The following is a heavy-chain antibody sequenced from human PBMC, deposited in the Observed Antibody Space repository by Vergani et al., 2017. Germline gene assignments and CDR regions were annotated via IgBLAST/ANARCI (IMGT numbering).Heavy chain of an antibody. D-gene: IGHD2-2*01. CDR2: IYYSGST. CDR3: ARGVRYCSSTSCYAWFDP. J-gene: IGHJ5*02. CDR1: GGSISSHY. V-gene: IGHV4-59*08. Sequence: QVQLQESGPGLVKPSETLSLTCTVSGGSISSHYWSWIRQPPGKGLEWIGYIYYSGSTNYNPSLKSRVTIAVDTSKNQFSLKLSSVTAADTAVYYCARGVRYCSSTSCYAWFDPWGQGTLVTVSS.